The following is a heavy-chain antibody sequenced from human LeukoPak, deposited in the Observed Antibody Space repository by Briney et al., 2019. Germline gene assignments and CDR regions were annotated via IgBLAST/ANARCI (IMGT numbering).Heavy chain of an antibody. CDR1: GGTFSSYA. J-gene: IGHJ4*02. D-gene: IGHD1-7*01. Sequence: GASVKVSCKASGGTFSSYAISWVRQAPGQGLEWMGGIIPIFGTANYAQKFQGRVTITADKSTSTAYMELSSLRSEDTAVYYCARDLRTGTTLGIDYWGQGTLVTVSS. CDR2: IIPIFGTA. CDR3: ARDLRTGTTLGIDY. V-gene: IGHV1-69*06.